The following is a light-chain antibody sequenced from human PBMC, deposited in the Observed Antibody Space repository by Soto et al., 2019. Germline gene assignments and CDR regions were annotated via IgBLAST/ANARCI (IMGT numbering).Light chain of an antibody. Sequence: ETVLTQSPATLSLSPGERAILSCRASQSVTTYLAWYQQKPGQAPRLLIYDVSNSAAGIPARFSGSGSGTDFTLTIGSLEPEDFAVYYCQQRSNWPPGYTFGQGTKLEIK. J-gene: IGKJ2*01. CDR2: DVS. V-gene: IGKV3-11*01. CDR1: QSVTTY. CDR3: QQRSNWPPGYT.